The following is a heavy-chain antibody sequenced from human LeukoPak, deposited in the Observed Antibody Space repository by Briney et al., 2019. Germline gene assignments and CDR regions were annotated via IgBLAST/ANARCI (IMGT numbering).Heavy chain of an antibody. CDR2: RKQDGSEK. CDR3: ARTGSTYDY. J-gene: IGHJ4*02. D-gene: IGHD5-12*01. Sequence: GGSLRLSCAASGFTFSNHWMSWVRQAPGKGLEWVANRKQDGSEKYYVDSVKGRFTISRYNAKNSLYLQINSLRGEDTAVYYCARTGSTYDYWGQGTLVTVSS. V-gene: IGHV3-7*01. CDR1: GFTFSNHW.